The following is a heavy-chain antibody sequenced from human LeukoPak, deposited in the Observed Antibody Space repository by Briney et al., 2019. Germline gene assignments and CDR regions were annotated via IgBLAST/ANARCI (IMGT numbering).Heavy chain of an antibody. Sequence: PGRSLRLSRAASGFTFSSYWMHWVRQAPGKGLVWVSRVNSDGSSTSYADSVKGRFTISRDNAKNTLYLQMNSLRAEDTAVYYCARVPNHGTFDYWGQGTLVTVSS. CDR1: GFTFSSYW. CDR2: VNSDGSST. V-gene: IGHV3-74*01. D-gene: IGHD2-2*01. CDR3: ARVPNHGTFDY. J-gene: IGHJ4*02.